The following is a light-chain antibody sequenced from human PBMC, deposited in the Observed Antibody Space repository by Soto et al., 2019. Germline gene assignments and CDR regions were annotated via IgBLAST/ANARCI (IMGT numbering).Light chain of an antibody. V-gene: IGLV1-44*01. Sequence: QSVLTQPPSASGTPGQRVTISCFGSSSNIGRNTVNWFQQLPGTAPKLLIYSNNQRPSGVPDRFSGSKSGTSASLAISGLQSGDEADYYCAVWDDSLNGWVFGGGTKVTVL. CDR1: SSNIGRNT. CDR2: SNN. CDR3: AVWDDSLNGWV. J-gene: IGLJ3*02.